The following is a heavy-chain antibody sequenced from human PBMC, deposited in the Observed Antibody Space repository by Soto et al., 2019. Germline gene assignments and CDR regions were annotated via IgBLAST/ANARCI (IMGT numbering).Heavy chain of an antibody. CDR3: ARAQSSSSSGIDY. V-gene: IGHV1-69*02. J-gene: IGHJ4*02. CDR2: IIPILGIA. Sequence: SVTVSCKASGGTFSSYTISWVRQAPGQGLEWMGRIIPILGIANYAQKFQGRVTITADKSTSTAYMELSSLRSEDTAVYYCARAQSSSSSGIDYWGQGTLVTVSS. CDR1: GGTFSSYT. D-gene: IGHD6-6*01.